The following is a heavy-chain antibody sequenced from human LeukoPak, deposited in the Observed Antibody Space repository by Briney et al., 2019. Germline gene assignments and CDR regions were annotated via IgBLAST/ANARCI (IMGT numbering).Heavy chain of an antibody. Sequence: PGGSLRLSCAASGLTFSSYSMNWVRQAPGKGLEWVSYISSSSSTTYHADSVKGRFTISSDNAKNSLYLQMNSLRAEDTAVYYCARDTHSGYDWGGYYFDYWGQGTLVTVSS. CDR1: GLTFSSYS. D-gene: IGHD5-12*01. CDR3: ARDTHSGYDWGGYYFDY. J-gene: IGHJ4*02. V-gene: IGHV3-48*04. CDR2: ISSSSSTT.